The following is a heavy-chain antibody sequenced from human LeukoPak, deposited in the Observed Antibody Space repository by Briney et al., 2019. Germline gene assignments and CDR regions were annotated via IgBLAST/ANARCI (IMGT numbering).Heavy chain of an antibody. CDR1: GFTFSNYD. V-gene: IGHV3-13*01. D-gene: IGHD2/OR15-2a*01. CDR3: LRDCNNIRCSGARMDV. CDR2: IGTVGDT. J-gene: IGHJ6*02. Sequence: GESLTLSCAASGFTFSNYDMHWVRQATGKGLEWVTSIGTVGDTYYSDSVKGRFTISRENAKNSWYLQMSSLRAGDTAVYYCLRDCNNIRCSGARMDVWGQGTTVIVSS.